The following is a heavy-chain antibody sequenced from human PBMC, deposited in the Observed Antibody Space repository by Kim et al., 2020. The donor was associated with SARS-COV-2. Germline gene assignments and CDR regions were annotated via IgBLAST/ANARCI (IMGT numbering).Heavy chain of an antibody. J-gene: IGHJ6*02. CDR1: GFTFSSYA. Sequence: GESLRLSCAASGFTFSSYAMSWVRQAPGKGLEWVSSISGSDGNTYYAQSVKGRFTISRDNSKNTLYLQIYSLRAEDTAVYYCAKDVLMWFGVLGGGMDVWGQGTTVTVSS. CDR2: ISGSDGNT. CDR3: AKDVLMWFGVLGGGMDV. V-gene: IGHV3-23*01. D-gene: IGHD3-10*01.